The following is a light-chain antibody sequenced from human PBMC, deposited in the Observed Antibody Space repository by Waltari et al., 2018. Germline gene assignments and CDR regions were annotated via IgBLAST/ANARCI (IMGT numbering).Light chain of an antibody. CDR1: HSISIW. CDR3: QHYSSYSS. V-gene: IGKV1-5*03. J-gene: IGKJ2*03. CDR2: QTS. Sequence: DIQMTQSRSTLSASVGDRVTITCRASHSISIWLAWYQQKPGRAPKLLIYQTSILESGVPSRFSGSASGTEFTLTISSLQPDDFATYYCQHYSSYSSFGQGTKLEI.